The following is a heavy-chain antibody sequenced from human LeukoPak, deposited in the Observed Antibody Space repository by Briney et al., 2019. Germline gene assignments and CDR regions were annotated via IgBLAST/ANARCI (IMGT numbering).Heavy chain of an antibody. CDR1: GFTLSSYS. Sequence: PGVSLRLSCAASGFTLSSYSMNWVRQAPGKGLEWVSSISSSSSYIYYADSVKGRFTISRDNAKNSLYLQMNSLRAEDTAVYYCAREARPDDAFDIWGQGTMVTVSS. D-gene: IGHD1-14*01. CDR3: AREARPDDAFDI. J-gene: IGHJ3*02. V-gene: IGHV3-21*01. CDR2: ISSSSSYI.